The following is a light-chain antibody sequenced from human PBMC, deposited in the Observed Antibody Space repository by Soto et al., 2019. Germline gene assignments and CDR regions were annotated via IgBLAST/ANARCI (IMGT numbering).Light chain of an antibody. V-gene: IGLV2-14*01. CDR3: SSYTSNNTQV. CDR2: DVS. CDR1: SSDVGGYNY. Sequence: QSALTQPASVSGSPGQSITISCTGTSSDVGGYNYVSWYQQHPGRAPKLMIYDVSGRPSGVSNRFSGSKSGSTASLTISGLQAEDEADYYCSSYTSNNTQVFGGGTKLTVL. J-gene: IGLJ3*02.